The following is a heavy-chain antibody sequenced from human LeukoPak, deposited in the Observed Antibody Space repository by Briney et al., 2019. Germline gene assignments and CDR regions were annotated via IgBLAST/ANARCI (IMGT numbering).Heavy chain of an antibody. J-gene: IGHJ4*02. CDR3: ARATYYYGSGSSDY. CDR1: GYTFTGYY. V-gene: IGHV1-2*02. CDR2: INPNSGGA. Sequence: ASVKVSCKASGYTFTGYYMHWVRQAPGQGLEWMGWINPNSGGANYAQKLQGRVTMTRDTSISTAYMELSRLRSDDTAVYYCARATYYYGSGSSDYWGQGTLVTVSS. D-gene: IGHD3-10*01.